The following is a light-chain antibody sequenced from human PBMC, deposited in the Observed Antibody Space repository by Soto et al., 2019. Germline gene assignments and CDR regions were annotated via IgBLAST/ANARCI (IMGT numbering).Light chain of an antibody. Sequence: EIVLTQSPGTLSLSPGERATLSCRASQSVSSSYLAWYQQKPGQSPRLLIYGASRRATGTPDRFSGSGSGTDFTLTISRLEPEDFAVYYCQQYGSSYTFGQGTKLEI. J-gene: IGKJ2*01. CDR2: GAS. V-gene: IGKV3-20*01. CDR3: QQYGSSYT. CDR1: QSVSSSY.